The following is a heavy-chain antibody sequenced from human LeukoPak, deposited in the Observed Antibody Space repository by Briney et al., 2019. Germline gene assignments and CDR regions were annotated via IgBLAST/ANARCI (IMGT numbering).Heavy chain of an antibody. V-gene: IGHV3-53*01. CDR2: IYGGGNT. J-gene: IGHJ3*02. Sequence: GGSLRLSCAASGFTFGNYGMNCVRRAPGKRLEWVSIIYGGGNTYYADSVKGRFTISRDNSKNTLYVQTNSLRAEDTAVYYCARMSQGAFDIWGQGTMVTVSS. CDR1: GFTFGNYG. CDR3: ARMSQGAFDI.